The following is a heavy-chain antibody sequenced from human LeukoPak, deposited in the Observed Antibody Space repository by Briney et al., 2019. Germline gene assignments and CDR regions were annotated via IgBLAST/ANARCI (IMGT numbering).Heavy chain of an antibody. CDR2: IRSKAYGWTT. J-gene: IGHJ4*02. Sequence: GGSLRLSCTASGFTFGDYAMSWVRQAPGKGLERVGFIRSKAYGWTTEYAASVKGRFTISRDDSKSIAYLQMNSLKTEDTAVYYCTMLKVTMVRGVTYLTEFDYWGQGTLVTVSS. CDR3: TMLKVTMVRGVTYLTEFDY. V-gene: IGHV3-49*04. CDR1: GFTFGDYA. D-gene: IGHD3-10*01.